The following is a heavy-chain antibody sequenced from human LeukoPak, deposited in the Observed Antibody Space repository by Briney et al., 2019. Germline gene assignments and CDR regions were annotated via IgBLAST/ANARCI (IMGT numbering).Heavy chain of an antibody. J-gene: IGHJ4*02. V-gene: IGHV4-39*07. D-gene: IGHD4-11*01. Sequence: PSETLSLTCSVSGGSISHSNYYWGWIRQPPGKGLEWIGSIYYSGSTYYNPSLKSRVTISVDTSKNQFSLKLSSVTAADTAVYYCARGNAFDYWGQGTLVTVSS. CDR1: GGSISHSNYY. CDR3: ARGNAFDY. CDR2: IYYSGST.